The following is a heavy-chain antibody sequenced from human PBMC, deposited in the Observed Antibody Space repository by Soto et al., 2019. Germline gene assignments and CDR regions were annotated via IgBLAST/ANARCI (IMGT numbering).Heavy chain of an antibody. CDR2: IYYSGST. CDR1: GGSVSSGDYY. D-gene: IGHD3-22*01. J-gene: IGHJ3*02. CDR3: AKDWSSSGYWDDAFDI. V-gene: IGHV4-30-4*01. Sequence: QVQLQESGPGLVKPSQTLSLTCTVSGGSVSSGDYYWSWIRQPPGKGLEWIGYIYYSGSTYYNPSLKSRVAISVDTSKNQFSLKLSSVTAADTAVYYCAKDWSSSGYWDDAFDIWGQGTMVTVSS.